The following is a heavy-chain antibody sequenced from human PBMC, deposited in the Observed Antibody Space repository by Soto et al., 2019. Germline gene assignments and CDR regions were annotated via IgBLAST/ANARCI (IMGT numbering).Heavy chain of an antibody. V-gene: IGHV4-31*03. CDR1: GGSISSGGYY. Sequence: QVQLQESGPGLVKPSQTLSLTCTVSGGSISSGGYYWSWIRQHPGKGLEWIGYIYYSGSTYYNPSLKSRVTISVDTSKNQFSLKLSSVTAADTAVYYCARDTRDHYGDYGSGWFDPWGQGTLVTVSS. CDR3: ARDTRDHYGDYGSGWFDP. J-gene: IGHJ5*02. CDR2: IYYSGST. D-gene: IGHD4-17*01.